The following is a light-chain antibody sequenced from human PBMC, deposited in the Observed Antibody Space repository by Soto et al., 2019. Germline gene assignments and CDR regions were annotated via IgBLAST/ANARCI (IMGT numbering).Light chain of an antibody. J-gene: IGKJ1*01. CDR1: QTISSW. V-gene: IGKV1-5*01. CDR2: TAS. Sequence: DTQLTNNTSTLLGAVGERITMTCRASQTISSWLAWYQQKPGKAPRLLIYTASTLESGVPSRFSASGSGTEFTLTISSLHPDDFATYFCQEYNNYWTFGQGTKVDIK. CDR3: QEYNNYWT.